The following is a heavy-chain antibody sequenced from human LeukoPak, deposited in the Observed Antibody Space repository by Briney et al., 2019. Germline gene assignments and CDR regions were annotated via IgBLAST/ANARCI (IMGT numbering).Heavy chain of an antibody. Sequence: SETLSLTCAVYGGSFSGYYWSWIRQPPGKGLEWIGKINHSGSTNYNPSLKSRVTISVDTSKNQFSLKLSSVTAADTAVYYCAREDILTGYPDYWGQGTLVTVSS. CDR1: GGSFSGYY. V-gene: IGHV4-34*01. D-gene: IGHD3-9*01. CDR2: INHSGST. CDR3: AREDILTGYPDY. J-gene: IGHJ4*02.